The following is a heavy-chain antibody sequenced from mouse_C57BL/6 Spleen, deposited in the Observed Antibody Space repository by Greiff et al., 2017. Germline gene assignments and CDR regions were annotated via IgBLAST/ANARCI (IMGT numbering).Heavy chain of an antibody. CDR1: GYTFTSYT. J-gene: IGHJ1*03. CDR2: INPSSGYT. Sequence: QVQLKQSGAELARPGASVKMSCKASGYTFTSYTMHWVKQRPGQGLEWIGYINPSSGYTKYNQKFKDKATLTADKSSSTAYMQLSSLTSEDSAVYYCAREWGELYPYFDVWGTGTTVTVSS. V-gene: IGHV1-4*01. CDR3: AREWGELYPYFDV. D-gene: IGHD1-3*01.